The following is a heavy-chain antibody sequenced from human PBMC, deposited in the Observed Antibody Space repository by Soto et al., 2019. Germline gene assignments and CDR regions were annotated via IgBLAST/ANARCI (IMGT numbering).Heavy chain of an antibody. J-gene: IGHJ4*02. CDR2: INHSGST. D-gene: IGHD3-9*01. CDR1: GGSFSGYY. Sequence: PSETLSLTCAVYGGSFSGYYWSWIRQPPGKGLEWIGEINHSGSTNYNPSLKSRVTISVDTSKNQFSLKLSSVTAADTAVYYCARCAQDILTGYYNFDYWGQGTLVTVSS. V-gene: IGHV4-34*01. CDR3: ARCAQDILTGYYNFDY.